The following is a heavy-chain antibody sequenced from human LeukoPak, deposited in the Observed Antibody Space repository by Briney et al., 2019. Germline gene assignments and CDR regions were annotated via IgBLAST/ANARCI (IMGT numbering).Heavy chain of an antibody. CDR3: ARGRDILTLFDY. J-gene: IGHJ4*02. D-gene: IGHD3-9*01. V-gene: IGHV3-53*01. CDR2: IYSGGST. Sequence: GGSLRLSCAASGFTVSSNYMSWVRQAPGKGLEWVSVIYSGGSTYYADSVKGRFTISRDNSKNTLYLQMNSLRAEDTAVYYCARGRDILTLFDYWGQGTLVTVSS. CDR1: GFTVSSNY.